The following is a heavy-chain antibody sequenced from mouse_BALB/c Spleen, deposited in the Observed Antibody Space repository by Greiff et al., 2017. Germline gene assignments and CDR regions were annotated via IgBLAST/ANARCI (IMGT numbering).Heavy chain of an antibody. CDR3: ARVTGTDMDY. J-gene: IGHJ4*01. Sequence: DVMLVESGGGLVQPGGSLKLSCAASGFTFSSYGMSWVRQTPDKRLELVATINSNGGSTYYPDSVKSRFTISRDNAKNTLYLQMSSLKSEDTAMYYCARVTGTDMDYWGQGTSVTVSS. CDR2: INSNGGST. V-gene: IGHV5-6-3*01. D-gene: IGHD4-1*01. CDR1: GFTFSSYG.